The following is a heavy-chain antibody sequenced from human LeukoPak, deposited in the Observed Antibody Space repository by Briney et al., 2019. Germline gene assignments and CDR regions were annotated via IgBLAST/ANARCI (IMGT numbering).Heavy chain of an antibody. CDR3: ARGPRGAFDI. CDR2: ITDGAIST. CDR1: GFTVSSNY. D-gene: IGHD3-10*01. J-gene: IGHJ3*02. V-gene: IGHV3-66*02. Sequence: GGSLRLSCAASGFTVSSNYMSWVRQAPGKGLEWASTITDGAISTYYADSVKGRFTISRDNSKNTLYLQMNSLRAEDTAVYYCARGPRGAFDIWGQGTMVTVSS.